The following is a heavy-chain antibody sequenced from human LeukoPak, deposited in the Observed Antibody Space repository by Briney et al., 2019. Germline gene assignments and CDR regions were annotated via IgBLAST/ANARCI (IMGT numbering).Heavy chain of an antibody. D-gene: IGHD3-10*01. CDR2: ISSSSSTI. J-gene: IGHJ4*02. V-gene: IGHV3-48*01. Sequence: GGSLRLSCAASGFTFSSYGMNWVRQAPGKGLEWVSYISSSSSTIYYADSVKGRFTISRDNAKNSLYLQMNSLRAEDTAVYYCAREKDYGSGGYLDYWGQGTLVTVSS. CDR1: GFTFSSYG. CDR3: AREKDYGSGGYLDY.